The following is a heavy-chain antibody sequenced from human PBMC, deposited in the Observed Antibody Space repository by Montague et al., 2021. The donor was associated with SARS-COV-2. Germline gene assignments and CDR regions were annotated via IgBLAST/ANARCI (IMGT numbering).Heavy chain of an antibody. J-gene: IGHJ4*02. Sequence: SETLSLTCSVSGDSITNHYWSWIRQPAGKGLEWVGRMHFTGKTNFSPFFSSRLTMSADTSKNQFSLKLTSVTAADTAIYFCARDRFDFGAGRQGTIDFWGQGTLVTVSS. CDR3: ARDRFDFGAGRQGTIDF. D-gene: IGHD3-10*01. CDR1: GDSITNHY. V-gene: IGHV4-4*07. CDR2: MHFTGKT.